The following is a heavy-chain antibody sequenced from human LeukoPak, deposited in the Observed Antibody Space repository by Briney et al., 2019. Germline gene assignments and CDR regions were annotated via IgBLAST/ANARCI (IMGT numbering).Heavy chain of an antibody. CDR3: AKGVRSGTYYNCFDP. CDR1: GFTLDDSA. V-gene: IGHV3-43*02. Sequence: GGSLRLSCVASGFTLDDSALHWVRQAPGKGLEWISRMSWDGDNTYYADSVKGRFTISRDTSTNSLYLQMSSLRAEDTAFYYCAKGVRSGTYYNCFDPWGQGTLVTVSS. J-gene: IGHJ5*02. CDR2: MSWDGDNT. D-gene: IGHD1-26*01.